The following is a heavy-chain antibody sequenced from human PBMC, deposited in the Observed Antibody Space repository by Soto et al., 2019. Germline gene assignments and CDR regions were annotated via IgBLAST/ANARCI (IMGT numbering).Heavy chain of an antibody. CDR2: ILYDGSNK. Sequence: QAQLVESGGGVVQPGRSLRLSCAASGFTFNNYGMHWVRQAPGKGLEWVAVILYDGSNKYYADSAKGRFTISRDNSKNTMYLQMNSLRVEDTAVYYCAKTALRSTNYGDYGPDALDIWGQGTMVTVSS. J-gene: IGHJ3*02. CDR1: GFTFNNYG. D-gene: IGHD4-17*01. V-gene: IGHV3-30*18. CDR3: AKTALRSTNYGDYGPDALDI.